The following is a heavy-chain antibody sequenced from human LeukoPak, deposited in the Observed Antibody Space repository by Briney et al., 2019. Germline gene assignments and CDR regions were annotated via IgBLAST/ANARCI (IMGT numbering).Heavy chain of an antibody. CDR3: ARDRAAGNIDP. D-gene: IGHD6-19*01. CDR2: IYYSGST. J-gene: IGHJ5*02. CDR1: GGCIRNSYYH. V-gene: IGHV4-39*07. Sequence: SETLSLTCTVPGGCIRNSYYHWGWIRQPPGRGREGVGSIYYSGSTYYNPSLKSRVTISVDTSTNQSSLKLSSVTAADKAVYSCARDRAAGNIDPWGQGTLVTVSS.